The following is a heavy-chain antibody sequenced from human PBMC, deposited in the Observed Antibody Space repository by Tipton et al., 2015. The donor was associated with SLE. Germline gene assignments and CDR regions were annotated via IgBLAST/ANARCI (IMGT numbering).Heavy chain of an antibody. CDR3: AKDLRDIVVVPAAIRRGGMDV. D-gene: IGHD2-2*02. CDR2: ISGSGGST. CDR1: GFTFSSYS. V-gene: IGHV3-23*01. Sequence: SLRLSCAASGFTFSSYSMNWVRQAPGKGLEWVSAISGSGGSTYYADSVKGRFTISRDNSKNTLYLQMNSLRAEDTAVYYCAKDLRDIVVVPAAIRRGGMDVWGQGTTVTVSS. J-gene: IGHJ6*02.